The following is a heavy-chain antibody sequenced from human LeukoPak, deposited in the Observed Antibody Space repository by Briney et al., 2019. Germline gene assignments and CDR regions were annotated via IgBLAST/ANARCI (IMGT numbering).Heavy chain of an antibody. CDR1: GCTFTGYY. J-gene: IGHJ5*02. V-gene: IGHV1-2*02. Sequence: ASVKVSCKASGCTFTGYYMHWVRQAPGQGLEWMGWINPNSGGTNYAQKFQGRVTMTGDTSISTAYMDLSRLRSDDTAVYYCARGSQITIFGVVIIAFDPWGQGTLVTVSS. CDR3: ARGSQITIFGVVIIAFDP. CDR2: INPNSGGT. D-gene: IGHD3-3*01.